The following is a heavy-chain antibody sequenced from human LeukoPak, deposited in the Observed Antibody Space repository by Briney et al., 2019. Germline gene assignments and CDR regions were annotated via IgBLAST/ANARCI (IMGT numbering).Heavy chain of an antibody. V-gene: IGHV4-61*09. J-gene: IGHJ6*03. D-gene: IGHD5-18*01. CDR2: ILDNKST. CDR1: GGSISRGTYY. CDR3: ATVDTAFGERGYYYYYMDV. Sequence: SETLSLTCTVSGGSISRGTYYWTWVRQPAGKGLEWIGHILDNKSTNYNPSLKSRVTFSVDTFTNQFSLKLSSVTAADTAVYYCATVDTAFGERGYYYYYMDVWGKGSTVTVSS.